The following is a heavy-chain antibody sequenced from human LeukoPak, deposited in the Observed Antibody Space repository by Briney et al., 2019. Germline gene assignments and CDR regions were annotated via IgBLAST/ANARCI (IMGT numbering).Heavy chain of an antibody. CDR3: AKEALTHYCSSTSCQRSDYYYYYLDV. CDR2: ISWDGGST. V-gene: IGHV3-43*01. Sequence: GSLSLSCAASGFTFDYYTMHWVRQAPGEGLGWVSLISWDGGSTYYADAVEGRFTTSRDNSKNSLYLQMNSLRTEDTALNYCAKEALTHYCSSTSCQRSDYYYYYLDVWGKGTTVTVSS. D-gene: IGHD2-2*01. CDR1: GFTFDYYT. J-gene: IGHJ6*03.